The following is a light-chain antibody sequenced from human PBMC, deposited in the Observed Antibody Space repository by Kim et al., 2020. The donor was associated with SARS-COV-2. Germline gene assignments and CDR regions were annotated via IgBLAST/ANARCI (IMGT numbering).Light chain of an antibody. Sequence: DVVMTQTPLSLSVTPGQPASISCKSTQSLLHSNGKTYLYWYLQKPGQPPQLLIYDVSKRFSGVPDRFGGSGSGTDFTLQISRVEAEDVGVYFCMKNTRPPLTFGGRTKVDIK. J-gene: IGKJ4*01. CDR1: QSLLHSNGKTY. CDR3: MKNTRPPLT. CDR2: DVS. V-gene: IGKV2D-29*01.